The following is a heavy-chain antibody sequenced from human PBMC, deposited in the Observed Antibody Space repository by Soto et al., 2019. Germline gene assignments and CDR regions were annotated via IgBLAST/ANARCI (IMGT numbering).Heavy chain of an antibody. D-gene: IGHD3-10*01. J-gene: IGHJ4*02. Sequence: EVQLVESGGGLVQPGGSLRLSCAASGFTVSSNYMSWVRQAPGKGLEWVSVIYSGGSTYYADSVKGRFTISRDNSKNTLYLQMNSLRAEDTAVYYCASGGYYYGSGSYYNGRYYFDYWGQGTLVTVSS. CDR3: ASGGYYYGSGSYYNGRYYFDY. V-gene: IGHV3-66*01. CDR2: IYSGGST. CDR1: GFTVSSNY.